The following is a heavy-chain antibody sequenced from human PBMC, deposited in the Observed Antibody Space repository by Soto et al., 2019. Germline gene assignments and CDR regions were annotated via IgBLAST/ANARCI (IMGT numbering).Heavy chain of an antibody. CDR3: VSQRTTVPTQAYFDY. V-gene: IGHV4-39*01. D-gene: IGHD4-17*01. CDR2: VYYRRRS. CDR1: GGSVTNSSYY. Sequence: SETLSLTCTVSGGSVTNSSYYWGWIRQSPGKGLEWIGSVYYRRRSYSKSSVKSRVTISVDTSKNRFSLSLNSVTASDTAVYFCVSQRTTVPTQAYFDYWGPGALVTVS. J-gene: IGHJ4*02.